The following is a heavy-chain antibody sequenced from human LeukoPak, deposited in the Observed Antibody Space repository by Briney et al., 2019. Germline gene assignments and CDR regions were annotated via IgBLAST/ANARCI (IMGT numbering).Heavy chain of an antibody. CDR3: ARERVTGTSYYYYYGMDV. CDR1: GFTFSSYG. Sequence: PWGSLRLSCAASGFTFSSYGMHWVRQAPGKGLEWVAVIWNDGSNKYYAASVKGRFTISRDNFKNTLYLQMNSLGAEDTAVYYCARERVTGTSYYYYYGMDVWGQGTTVTVSS. J-gene: IGHJ6*02. CDR2: IWNDGSNK. V-gene: IGHV3-33*01. D-gene: IGHD6-19*01.